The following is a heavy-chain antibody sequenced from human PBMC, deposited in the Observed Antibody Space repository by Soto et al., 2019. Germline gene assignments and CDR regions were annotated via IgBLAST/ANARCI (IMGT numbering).Heavy chain of an antibody. Sequence: QVHLQQWGAGLLKPSETLSLTCAVYGGSVNGYYWNWIRQPPGKGLEWIGEINHTGGTHYNPSLKSRVTMSVDTSKNQFSLRLSAVTAADTAIYCCSARITVFGLLVPPFEPWCQGTQVTVYS. CDR3: SARITVFGLLVPPFEP. CDR2: INHTGGT. V-gene: IGHV4-34*02. J-gene: IGHJ5*02. D-gene: IGHD3-3*01. CDR1: GGSVNGYY.